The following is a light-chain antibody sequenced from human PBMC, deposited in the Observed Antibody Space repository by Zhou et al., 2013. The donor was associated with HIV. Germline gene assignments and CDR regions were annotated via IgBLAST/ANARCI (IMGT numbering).Light chain of an antibody. CDR1: QDISSA. CDR2: DAS. V-gene: IGKV1-13*02. J-gene: IGKJ3*01. CDR3: QQSDSLPYT. Sequence: AIQLTQSPSTLSASLSDRVTITCRASQDISSALAWYKQLGGKPPELLIYDASTLHNDVPTRFSGGGSGTHFTLTISSLRPEDFATYYCQQSDSLPYTFGPGTRVDLK.